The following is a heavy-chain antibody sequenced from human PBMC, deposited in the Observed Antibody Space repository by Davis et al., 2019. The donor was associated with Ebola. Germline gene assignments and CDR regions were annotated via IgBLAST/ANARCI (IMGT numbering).Heavy chain of an antibody. V-gene: IGHV3-21*01. CDR2: ISSSSSYI. CDR1: GFPFSNAW. Sequence: GESLKISCAASGFPFSNAWMNWVRQAPGKGLEWVSSISSSSSYIYYADSVKGRFTISRDNAKNSLYLQMNSLRAEDTAVYYCAREIAVAYFDYWGQGTLVTVSS. CDR3: AREIAVAYFDY. D-gene: IGHD6-19*01. J-gene: IGHJ4*02.